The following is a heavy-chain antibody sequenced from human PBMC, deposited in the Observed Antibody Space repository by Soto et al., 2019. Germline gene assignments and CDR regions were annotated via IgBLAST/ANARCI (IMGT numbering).Heavy chain of an antibody. Sequence: QVQLVESGGGVVQRGESLRLSCAASGFTFSTYSMNWVRQSPGKGLEWVAVISYDGNRIYYADSVKGRFTISRDNAKNTMFLQMSGLRTEDTAIYYCARGLVVTATGWFDLWGQGTQVTVSS. CDR2: ISYDGNRI. V-gene: IGHV3-30-3*02. J-gene: IGHJ5*02. D-gene: IGHD2-21*02. CDR1: GFTFSTYS. CDR3: ARGLVVTATGWFDL.